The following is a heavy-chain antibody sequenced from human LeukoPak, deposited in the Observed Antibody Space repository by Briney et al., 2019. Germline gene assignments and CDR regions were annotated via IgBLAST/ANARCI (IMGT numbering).Heavy chain of an antibody. CDR1: GYTFTSDY. J-gene: IGHJ4*02. CDR2: INPRDGST. D-gene: IGHD3-10*01. V-gene: IGHV1-46*01. CDR3: ARVTVRDDY. Sequence: ASVKASCKASGYTFTSDYMHWLRQTFGQGFRWMGIINPRDGSTSYAQKVQGRVTMTRDTSTSTVYMELSSLRSEDTAVYYCARVTVRDDYWGQGSLVTVSS.